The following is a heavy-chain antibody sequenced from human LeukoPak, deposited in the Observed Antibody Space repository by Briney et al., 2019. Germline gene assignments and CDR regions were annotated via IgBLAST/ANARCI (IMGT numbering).Heavy chain of an antibody. V-gene: IGHV4-34*01. CDR3: ARGLAAAGNRGWFDP. CDR1: GGYFSGYY. J-gene: IGHJ5*02. CDR2: INHNGST. Sequence: SETLSLTCAVYGGYFSGYYWSWIRQPPGKGLEWIGEINHNGSTNYNPSLKSRVTISVDTSKNQFSLKLSSVTAADTAVYYCARGLAAAGNRGWFDPWGQGTLVTVSS. D-gene: IGHD6-13*01.